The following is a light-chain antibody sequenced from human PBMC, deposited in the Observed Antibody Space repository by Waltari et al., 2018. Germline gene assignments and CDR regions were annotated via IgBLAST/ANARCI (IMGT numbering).Light chain of an antibody. CDR2: GAS. V-gene: IGKV1-6*01. CDR3: LQDYNDPYT. Sequence: IQTTQSPSSLSASVGDRVTITCRASQGIRNDLGWYQQKPGKAPKLLIYGASSLQSGVPSRFSGSGSDTDFTLTISSLQPEDFATYYCLQDYNDPYTFGQGTKLEIK. J-gene: IGKJ2*01. CDR1: QGIRND.